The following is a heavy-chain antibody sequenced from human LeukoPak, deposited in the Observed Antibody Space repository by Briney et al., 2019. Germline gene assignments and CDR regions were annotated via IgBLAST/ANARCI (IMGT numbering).Heavy chain of an antibody. CDR3: AKMKGHPLPKYYMDV. J-gene: IGHJ6*01. V-gene: IGHV3-23*01. CDR1: GFTFSGFA. CDR2: ISGSGDNT. Sequence: GGSLRLSCAASGFTFSGFAMSWVRRTPGKGLEWDSGISGSGDNTLYADSVKGRFTISRDNSKNTLYLEMNSLRAEDTAIYYCAKMKGHPLPKYYMDVWGQGTTVTVSS. D-gene: IGHD1-26*01.